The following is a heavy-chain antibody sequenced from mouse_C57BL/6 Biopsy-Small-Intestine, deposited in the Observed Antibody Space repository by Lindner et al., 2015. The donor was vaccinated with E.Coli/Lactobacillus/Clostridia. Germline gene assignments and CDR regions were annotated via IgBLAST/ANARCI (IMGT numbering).Heavy chain of an antibody. J-gene: IGHJ4*01. CDR3: AMPGLRRDAMDF. V-gene: IGHV1-74*01. CDR1: GYTFTNYW. CDR2: IHPSDSDT. Sequence: VQLQESGAELVKPGASVKVSCKASGYTFTNYWMHWVKQRPGQSLEWIGRIHPSDSDTNYNQKFKGKATLTVDKSSSTAYMQLSSLTSEDSAVYYCAMPGLRRDAMDFWGQGTSVTVSS. D-gene: IGHD1-1*01.